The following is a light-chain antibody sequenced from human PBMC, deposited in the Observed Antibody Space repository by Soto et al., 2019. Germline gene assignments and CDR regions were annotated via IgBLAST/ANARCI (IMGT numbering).Light chain of an antibody. CDR1: SSALGTYNL. V-gene: IGLV2-23*01. CDR3: SSYGTLTTV. Sequence: QSALTHFASVSGSPGQSITISCTETSSALGTYNLVSWYQQHPGKAPQLILYEGNKRPSGVSTRFSGSKSGNTASLTISGLQADDEADYYCSSYGTLTTVFGGGTKLNVL. CDR2: EGN. J-gene: IGLJ2*01.